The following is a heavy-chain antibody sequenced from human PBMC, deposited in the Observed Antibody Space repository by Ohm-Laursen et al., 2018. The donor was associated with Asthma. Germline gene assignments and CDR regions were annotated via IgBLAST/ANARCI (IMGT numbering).Heavy chain of an antibody. CDR2: ISTASSFI. J-gene: IGHJ1*01. Sequence: LRLSCSASGYTFSRYSIHWVRQIPGKGLEWVASISTASSFIYYADSVRGRFTTSRDNARNSVYLQMNSLRAEDTALYYCARIGSEWELPGREYSLHHWGEGTLVTVSS. CDR1: GYTFSRYS. CDR3: ARIGSEWELPGREYSLHH. D-gene: IGHD1-26*01. V-gene: IGHV3-21*01.